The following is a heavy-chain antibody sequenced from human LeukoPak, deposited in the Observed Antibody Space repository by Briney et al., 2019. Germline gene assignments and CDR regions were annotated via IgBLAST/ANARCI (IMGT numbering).Heavy chain of an antibody. D-gene: IGHD1-26*01. J-gene: IGHJ4*02. CDR3: VRDLGGRSGH. V-gene: IGHV3-74*01. CDR1: GFTFSDYW. CDR2: ISYDGGGT. Sequence: GGSLRLSCAASGFTFSDYWMHWVRQTPGKGLVWVSRISYDGGGTNYADSVKGRSTIFRDNAKNTLYLQMNSLRAEDTAVYYCVRDLGGRSGHWGQGTLVTVSS.